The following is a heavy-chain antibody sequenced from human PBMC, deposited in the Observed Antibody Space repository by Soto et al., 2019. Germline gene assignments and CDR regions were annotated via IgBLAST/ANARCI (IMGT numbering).Heavy chain of an antibody. CDR3: ARGVGQYDFWSGTPYYFDY. D-gene: IGHD3-3*01. V-gene: IGHV4-59*01. Sequence: SETLSLTCTVSGGSISSYYWSWIRQPPGKGLEWIGYIYYSGSTNYNPSLKSRVTISVDTSKNQFSLKLSSVTAADTAVYYCARGVGQYDFWSGTPYYFDYWGQGTLVTVSS. CDR2: IYYSGST. J-gene: IGHJ4*02. CDR1: GGSISSYY.